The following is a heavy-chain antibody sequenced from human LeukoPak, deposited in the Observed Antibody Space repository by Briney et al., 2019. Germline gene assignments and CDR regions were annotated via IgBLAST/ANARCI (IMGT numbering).Heavy chain of an antibody. J-gene: IGHJ6*03. CDR1: GFTVSSNY. V-gene: IGHV3-53*01. CDR2: IYSDGTT. Sequence: GGSLRLSCAASGFTVSSNYMNWVRQAPGKGLEWVSIIYSDGTTYYADSVKGRFTISRDNSKNTVYLQMNTLRAGDTAVYYCAKDFGSGSYDYYYMDVWGKGTTVTVSS. CDR3: AKDFGSGSYDYYYMDV. D-gene: IGHD3-10*01.